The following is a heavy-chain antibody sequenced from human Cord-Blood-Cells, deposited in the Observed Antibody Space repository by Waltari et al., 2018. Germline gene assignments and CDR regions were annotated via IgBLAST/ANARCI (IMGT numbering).Heavy chain of an antibody. CDR1: GFTFSSYW. D-gene: IGHD6-13*01. Sequence: EVQLVESGGGLVQPGGSLRLSCAASGFTFSSYWMSWVRQAPGKGLEWVANIKQDGSEKYYVDSVKGRFTISRDNAKNSLYLQMNSLRAEDTAVYYCAREGSSSWYWFDHWGQGTLVTVSS. V-gene: IGHV3-7*01. CDR2: IKQDGSEK. J-gene: IGHJ5*02. CDR3: AREGSSSWYWFDH.